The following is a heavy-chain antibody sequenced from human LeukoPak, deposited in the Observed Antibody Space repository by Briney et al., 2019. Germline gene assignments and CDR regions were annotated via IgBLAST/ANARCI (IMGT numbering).Heavy chain of an antibody. Sequence: SETLSLTCAVYGGSFSGYYWSWIRQPPGKGLEWIGEINHSGSTNYNPSLKSRVTISVDTSKNQFSLKLSSGTAADTAVYYCARHRSGWLQSSFDYWGQGTLVTVSS. CDR2: INHSGST. D-gene: IGHD5-24*01. V-gene: IGHV4-34*01. CDR1: GGSFSGYY. J-gene: IGHJ4*02. CDR3: ARHRSGWLQSSFDY.